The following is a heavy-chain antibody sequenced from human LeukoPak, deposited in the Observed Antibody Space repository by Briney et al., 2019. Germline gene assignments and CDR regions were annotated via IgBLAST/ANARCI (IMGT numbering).Heavy chain of an antibody. Sequence: PSETLSLTCTVSSGSISSSDYYWGWIRQPPGKGLEWIGSIYYSGSTYYNASLKSRVTVSVDTSNNQFSLELSSVTAADAAVYYCVRSSGYFFALTRRVDLHWMDTWGQGTLVTVSS. V-gene: IGHV4-39*01. J-gene: IGHJ5*02. CDR1: SGSISSSDYY. D-gene: IGHD3-22*01. CDR3: VRSSGYFFALTRRVDLHWMDT. CDR2: IYYSGST.